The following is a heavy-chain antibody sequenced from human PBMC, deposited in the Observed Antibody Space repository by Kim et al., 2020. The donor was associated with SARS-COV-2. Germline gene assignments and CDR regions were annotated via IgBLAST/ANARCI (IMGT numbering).Heavy chain of an antibody. CDR2: IVVGRGHT. D-gene: IGHD2-2*01. CDR3: AADALSSTSGVGMVG. CDR1: GFTFSSSA. V-gene: IGHV1-58*01. Sequence: SVKVSCKASGFTFSSSAVQWVRQARGQRLEWIGWIVVGRGHTDYAQGFQDRVTISSDMSTGTAYMELSSLRAEDTDVYFCAADALSSTSGVGMVGLGQ. J-gene: IGHJ6*02.